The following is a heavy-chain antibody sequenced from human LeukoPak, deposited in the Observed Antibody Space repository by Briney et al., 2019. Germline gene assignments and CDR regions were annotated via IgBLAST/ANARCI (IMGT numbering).Heavy chain of an antibody. CDR1: GGSTSTSNFY. D-gene: IGHD3-22*01. V-gene: IGHV4-39*01. CDR3: ARHASDSSGFYNYYGMDV. Sequence: PSETLSLTCTVSGGSTSTSNFYWGWIRLPPGKVLEWIGSIYYSGSTSYNPSLKSRVTISVDTSKNQFSLRLSFVTAADTAVYYCARHASDSSGFYNYYGMDVWGQGTTVTVSS. CDR2: IYYSGST. J-gene: IGHJ6*02.